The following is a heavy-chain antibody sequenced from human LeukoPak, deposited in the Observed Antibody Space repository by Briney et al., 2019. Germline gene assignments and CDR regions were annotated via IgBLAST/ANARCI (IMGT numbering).Heavy chain of an antibody. CDR3: ARVRGCWFDP. D-gene: IGHD4-23*01. J-gene: IGHJ5*02. V-gene: IGHV4-34*01. CDR1: GGSFSGYY. CDR2: INHSGST. Sequence: PSETLSLTCAVYGGSFSGYYWSWIRQPPGKGLEWIGEINHSGSTNYNPSLKSRVTISVDTSKNQFSLKLSSVTAADTAVYYCARVRGCWFDPWGPGTLVTVSS.